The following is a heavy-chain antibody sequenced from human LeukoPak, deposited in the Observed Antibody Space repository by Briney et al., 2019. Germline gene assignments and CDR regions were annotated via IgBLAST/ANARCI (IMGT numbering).Heavy chain of an antibody. V-gene: IGHV4-39*01. Sequence: SETLSLTCTVSGGSISSSSYYWGWIRQPPGTGLGWIGSIYYSGSTYYNPSLKSRVTISVDTSKNQFSLKLRSVTAADTALYYCARHDYDFWSGYYRPFDYWGQGTLVTVSS. CDR2: IYYSGST. CDR3: ARHDYDFWSGYYRPFDY. J-gene: IGHJ4*02. D-gene: IGHD3-3*01. CDR1: GGSISSSSYY.